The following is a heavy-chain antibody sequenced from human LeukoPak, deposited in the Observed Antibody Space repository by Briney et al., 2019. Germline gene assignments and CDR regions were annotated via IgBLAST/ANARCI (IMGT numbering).Heavy chain of an antibody. CDR3: TTGDYGDYGFYDY. CDR2: IKSKPDGGTT. Sequence: GGSLRLSCAVSGFTFSNAWMSWVRQAPGKGLERVGRIKSKPDGGTTDYAAPVKGRFTISRDDSKNTLYLQMNSLKTEDTAVYYCTTGDYGDYGFYDYWGQGTLVTVSS. D-gene: IGHD4-17*01. V-gene: IGHV3-15*01. J-gene: IGHJ4*02. CDR1: GFTFSNAW.